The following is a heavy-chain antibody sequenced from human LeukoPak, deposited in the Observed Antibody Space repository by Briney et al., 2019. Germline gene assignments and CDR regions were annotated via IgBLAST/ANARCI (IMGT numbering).Heavy chain of an antibody. CDR3: ARVRDDLDTMVRGVIEY. Sequence: SETLSLTCTVSGGSISSGGYYWSWIRQHPGKGLEWIGYIYYSGSTYSNPSLNSRVTISVDTSKNQFSLKLSSVTAADTAVYYCARVRDDLDTMVRGVIEYWGQGNLVTVSS. CDR1: GGSISSGGYY. D-gene: IGHD3-10*01. CDR2: IYYSGST. V-gene: IGHV4-31*03. J-gene: IGHJ4*02.